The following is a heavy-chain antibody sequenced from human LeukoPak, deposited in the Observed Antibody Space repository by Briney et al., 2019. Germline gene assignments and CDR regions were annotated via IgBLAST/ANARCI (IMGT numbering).Heavy chain of an antibody. J-gene: IGHJ4*02. CDR3: SRGAAAGSGIPFYFDF. Sequence: SETLCLTCSVSGGSLTFYYLTWIRQPPGKGLETIGYIYYSGSTNYNPSLSRRVTISLDTSKNHFPLKLTSVTAADTAMYYCSRGAAAGSGIPFYFDFWGQGALVAVSS. D-gene: IGHD6-13*01. CDR1: GGSLTFYY. CDR2: IYYSGST. V-gene: IGHV4-59*01.